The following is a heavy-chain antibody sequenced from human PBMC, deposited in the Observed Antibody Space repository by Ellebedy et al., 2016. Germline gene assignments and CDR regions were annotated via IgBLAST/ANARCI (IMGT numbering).Heavy chain of an antibody. CDR3: ATFDY. CDR1: GGSINSTSSY. V-gene: IGHV4-39*07. D-gene: IGHD2/OR15-2a*01. CDR2: VSSSGST. Sequence: SETLSLTCTVSGGSINSTSSYWGWIRQPPGKGLEWIASVSSSGSTYHNPSLQSRVTISLDTSKNQFSLSLMSVSAADTAVYYCATFDYWGQGTLVTVSS. J-gene: IGHJ4*02.